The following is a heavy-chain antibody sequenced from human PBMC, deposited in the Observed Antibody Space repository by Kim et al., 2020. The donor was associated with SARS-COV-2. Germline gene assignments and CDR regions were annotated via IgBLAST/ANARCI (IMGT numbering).Heavy chain of an antibody. Sequence: GGSLRLSCAASGFTVSSNYMSWVRQAPGKGLEWVSVIYSGGSTYYADSVKGRFTISRDNSKNTLYLQMNSLRAEDTAVYYCARGVGMVYAIGNWFDPWGQGTLVTVSS. D-gene: IGHD2-8*01. J-gene: IGHJ5*02. V-gene: IGHV3-53*01. CDR1: GFTVSSNY. CDR3: ARGVGMVYAIGNWFDP. CDR2: IYSGGST.